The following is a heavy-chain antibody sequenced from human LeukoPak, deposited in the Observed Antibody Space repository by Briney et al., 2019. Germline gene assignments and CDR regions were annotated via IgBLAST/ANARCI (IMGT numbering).Heavy chain of an antibody. CDR2: IYSGGST. CDR1: GFTVSSNY. CDR3: ARDEPSPDSTDLDY. J-gene: IGHJ4*02. Sequence: GGSLRLSCAASGFTVSSNYMTWVRQAPGKGLEWVSVIYSGGSTYYTDSVKGRFTISRDNSKNTLYLQMNRLRAEDTAVYYCARDEPSPDSTDLDYWGQGALVTVSS. D-gene: IGHD2/OR15-2a*01. V-gene: IGHV3-66*01.